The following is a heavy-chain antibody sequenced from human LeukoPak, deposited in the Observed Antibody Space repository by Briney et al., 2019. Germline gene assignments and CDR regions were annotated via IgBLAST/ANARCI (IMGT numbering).Heavy chain of an antibody. CDR3: AVSTLIYGSGSYLGFDY. D-gene: IGHD3-10*01. Sequence: PSETLSLTCAVYGGSFSGYYWSWIRQPPGKGLEWIGYIYHSGSTYYNPSLKSRVTISVDRSKNQFSLKLSSVTAADTAVYYCAVSTLIYGSGSYLGFDYWGQGTLVTVSS. V-gene: IGHV4-34*01. J-gene: IGHJ4*02. CDR2: IYHSGST. CDR1: GGSFSGYY.